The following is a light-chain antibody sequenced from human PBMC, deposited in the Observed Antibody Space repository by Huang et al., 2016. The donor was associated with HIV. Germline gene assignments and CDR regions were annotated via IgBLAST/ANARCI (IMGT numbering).Light chain of an antibody. Sequence: TVLTQSPATLSFSPGERATISCRASQSVNSYLAWYQQQPGHTPRLLIYDASNRATGIQARFIGSGSWTDFTLTISSLEPEDFAVYYCQQRKYWPPITFGQGTRLEIK. CDR3: QQRKYWPPIT. CDR1: QSVNSY. V-gene: IGKV3-11*01. CDR2: DAS. J-gene: IGKJ5*01.